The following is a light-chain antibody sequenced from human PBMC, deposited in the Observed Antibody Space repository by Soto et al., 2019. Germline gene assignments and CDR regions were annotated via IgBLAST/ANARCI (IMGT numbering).Light chain of an antibody. CDR2: DVS. CDR3: SSYTSSSTNWV. V-gene: IGLV2-14*01. J-gene: IGLJ3*02. Sequence: QSALTQPASVSGSPGQSITISCTGTSSDVGGYNYVSWYQQHPGKAPKLMIYDVSNRPSGVSNRFSGSKSGNTASLTTSGLQAEDEADYYCSSYTSSSTNWVFGGGTKLTVL. CDR1: SSDVGGYNY.